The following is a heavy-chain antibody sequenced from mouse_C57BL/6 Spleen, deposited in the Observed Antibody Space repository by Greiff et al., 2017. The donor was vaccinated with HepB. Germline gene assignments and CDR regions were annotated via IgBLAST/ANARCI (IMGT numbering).Heavy chain of an antibody. CDR1: GYTFTDYY. J-gene: IGHJ3*01. D-gene: IGHD4-1*01. CDR2: INPYNGGT. CDR3: ARSRTGTSAWFAY. Sequence: VQLQQSGPVLVKPGASVKMSCMASGYTFTDYYMNWVKQSHGKSLEWIGVINPYNGGTSYNQKFKGKATLTVDKSSSTAYMELNSLTSEDSAVYYCARSRTGTSAWFAYWGQGTLVTVSA. V-gene: IGHV1-19*01.